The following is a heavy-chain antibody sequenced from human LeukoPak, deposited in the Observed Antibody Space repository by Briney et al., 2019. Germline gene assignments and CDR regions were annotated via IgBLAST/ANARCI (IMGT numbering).Heavy chain of an antibody. CDR2: INPSGSST. D-gene: IGHD3-16*02. Sequence: ASVKVSCKVSGDTLTELSMHWVRQAPGKGLEWMGLINPSGSSTLYAQKFQGRVTMTRDMSTTTDYMELSSLRSEDTAVYYCARDNSVGDIAWWFDPWGQGTLVTVSS. V-gene: IGHV1-46*01. CDR3: ARDNSVGDIAWWFDP. CDR1: GDTLTELS. J-gene: IGHJ5*02.